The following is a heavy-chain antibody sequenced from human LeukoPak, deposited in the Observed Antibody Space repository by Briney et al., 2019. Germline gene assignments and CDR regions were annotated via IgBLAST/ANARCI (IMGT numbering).Heavy chain of an antibody. CDR3: AKDVYDSSGYYYDY. J-gene: IGHJ4*02. D-gene: IGHD3-22*01. CDR2: ISGSGGST. CDR1: GFTFSSYA. V-gene: IGHV3-23*01. Sequence: GSLRLSCAASGFTFSSYAMSWVRQAPGKGLEWVSAISGSGGSTYYADSVKGRFTISRDNSKNTLYLQMNSLRAEDTAVYYCAKDVYDSSGYYYDYWGQGTLVTVSS.